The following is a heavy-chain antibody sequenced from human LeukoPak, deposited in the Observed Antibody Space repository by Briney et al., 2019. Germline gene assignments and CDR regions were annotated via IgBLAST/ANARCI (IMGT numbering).Heavy chain of an antibody. CDR1: GFTFSPYG. V-gene: IGHV3-23*01. CDR3: AKDRSIGTYYTFDH. Sequence: HPGGSQRLSCAASGFTFSPYGMSWVRQAPGKGLEWVATISGSGLMTYYADSVKGRFTVSGDNSKNTLYLQMSSLTAADTAVYYCAKDRSIGTYYTFDHWGQGTLVTVSS. D-gene: IGHD1-26*01. CDR2: ISGSGLMT. J-gene: IGHJ4*02.